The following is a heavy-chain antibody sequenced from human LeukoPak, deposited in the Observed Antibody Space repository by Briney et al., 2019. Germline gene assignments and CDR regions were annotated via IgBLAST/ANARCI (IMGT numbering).Heavy chain of an antibody. CDR1: GGSISSYY. CDR3: ARHSSGWYYFDY. J-gene: IGHJ4*02. D-gene: IGHD6-19*01. Sequence: SETLSLTCTVSGGSISSYYWSWLRQPPGKGLEWIGYIYYSGSTNYNPSLKSRVTISVDTSKNQFSLKLSSVTAADTAVYYCARHSSGWYYFDYWGQGTLVTVSS. V-gene: IGHV4-59*08. CDR2: IYYSGST.